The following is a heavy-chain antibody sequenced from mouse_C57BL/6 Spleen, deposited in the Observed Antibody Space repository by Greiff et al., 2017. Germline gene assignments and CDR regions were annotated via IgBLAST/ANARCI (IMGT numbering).Heavy chain of an antibody. Sequence: VQLKESGGGLVKPGGSLKLSCAASGFTFSSYAMSWVRQTPEKRLEWVATISDGGSYTYYPDNVKGRFTISRDNAKNNLYLQMSHLKSEDTAMYYCARDTTVVATDWGQGTTLTVSS. D-gene: IGHD1-1*01. V-gene: IGHV5-4*01. CDR1: GFTFSSYA. CDR3: ARDTTVVATD. J-gene: IGHJ2*01. CDR2: ISDGGSYT.